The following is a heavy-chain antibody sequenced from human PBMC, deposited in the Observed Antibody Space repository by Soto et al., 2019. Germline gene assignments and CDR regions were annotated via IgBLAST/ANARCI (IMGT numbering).Heavy chain of an antibody. Sequence: QITLKESGPPLVKPTQTLTLTCTFSGFSLSTSGVGVGWIRQPPGKALEWLALIYWDDDKRYSPSLKSRLTITKDTXXNXVXXTMTNMDPVDTATYYCAHRRAYCSGGTCYSIWFDPWGQGTLVTVSS. D-gene: IGHD2-15*01. CDR2: IYWDDDK. CDR1: GFSLSTSGVG. V-gene: IGHV2-5*02. J-gene: IGHJ5*02. CDR3: AHRRAYCSGGTCYSIWFDP.